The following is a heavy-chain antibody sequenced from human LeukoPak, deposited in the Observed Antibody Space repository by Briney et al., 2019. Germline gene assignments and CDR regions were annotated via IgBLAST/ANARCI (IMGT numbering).Heavy chain of an antibody. CDR2: INWNGGST. J-gene: IGHJ4*02. Sequence: GGSLRLSCAASGFTFDDYGMSWVRQAPGKGLEWVSGINWNGGSTGYADSVKGRFTISRDNAKNSLYLQMNSLRAEDTALYYCARDRARYYGSGRIIDYWGQGTLVTVSS. CDR1: GFTFDDYG. CDR3: ARDRARYYGSGRIIDY. D-gene: IGHD3-10*01. V-gene: IGHV3-20*04.